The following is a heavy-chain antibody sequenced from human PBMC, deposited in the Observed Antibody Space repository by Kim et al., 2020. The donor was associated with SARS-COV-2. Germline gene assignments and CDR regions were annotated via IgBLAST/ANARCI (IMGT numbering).Heavy chain of an antibody. J-gene: IGHJ4*02. Sequence: GGSLRLSCAASGLNFGTHGMHWVRQAPVKGLEWLSAISGSGARTSSADSVKGXFTXSRDNSKNTLFVQXNSLXAXXTADYYCXXXLRNGGXWXQGTXV. D-gene: IGHD3-10*01. CDR3: XXXLRNGGX. CDR1: GLNFGTHG. CDR2: ISGSGART. V-gene: IGHV3-23*01.